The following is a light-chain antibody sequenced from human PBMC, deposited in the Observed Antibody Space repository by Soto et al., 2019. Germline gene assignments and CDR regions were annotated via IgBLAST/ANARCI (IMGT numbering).Light chain of an antibody. V-gene: IGKV3-15*01. Sequence: EIVMTQSPATLSVSPGERATLSCGASQSVSSNLAWYQQKPGQAPRVVIYGASTRAAGIPARFSGSGSGTEFTLTISSLQSEDFAVYDCQQDKEWPRTFGRGTKVEIK. CDR3: QQDKEWPRT. CDR2: GAS. CDR1: QSVSSN. J-gene: IGKJ1*01.